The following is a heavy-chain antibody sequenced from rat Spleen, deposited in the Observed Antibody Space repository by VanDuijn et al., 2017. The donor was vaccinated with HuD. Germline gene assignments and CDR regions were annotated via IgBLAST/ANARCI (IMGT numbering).Heavy chain of an antibody. CDR2: ISPSGGSS. Sequence: EVQLVESGGGLVQPGRSLKLSCTASGFSFSTYGMYWIHQTPTKGLEWVASISPSGGSSYYRESVKGRFTISRDNAKSTLYLQMDSLRSEDTATYYCGRRSGGIDYWGQGVMVTVSS. D-gene: IGHD1-11*01. CDR3: GRRSGGIDY. CDR1: GFSFSTYG. J-gene: IGHJ2*01. V-gene: IGHV5-19*01.